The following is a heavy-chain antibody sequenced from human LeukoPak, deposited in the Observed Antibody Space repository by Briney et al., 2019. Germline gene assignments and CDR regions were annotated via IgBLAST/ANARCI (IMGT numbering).Heavy chain of an antibody. J-gene: IGHJ4*02. CDR3: ARLRGDSENY. Sequence: ASVKVSCKASGYSFTGYYMHWVRQAPGQGLEWMGWINPNSGGTNYAQKFQGRVAMTRDTSISTAYMELSRLRSDDTAVYYSARLRGDSENYWGQGTLVTVSS. V-gene: IGHV1-2*02. CDR2: INPNSGGT. D-gene: IGHD2-15*01. CDR1: GYSFTGYY.